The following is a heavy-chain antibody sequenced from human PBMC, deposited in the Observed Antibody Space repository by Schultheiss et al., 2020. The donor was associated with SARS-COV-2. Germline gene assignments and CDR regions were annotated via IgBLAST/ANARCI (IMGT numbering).Heavy chain of an antibody. J-gene: IGHJ3*02. V-gene: IGHV3-21*01. CDR3: ARAPGTVTTGIDAFDI. D-gene: IGHD4-17*01. Sequence: GGSLRLSCAASGFTFSSYSMNWVRQAPGKGLEWVSSISSSSSYIYYADSVKGRFTISRDNAKNSLYLQMNSLRAEDRAVYYCARAPGTVTTGIDAFDIWGQGTMVTVSS. CDR2: ISSSSSYI. CDR1: GFTFSSYS.